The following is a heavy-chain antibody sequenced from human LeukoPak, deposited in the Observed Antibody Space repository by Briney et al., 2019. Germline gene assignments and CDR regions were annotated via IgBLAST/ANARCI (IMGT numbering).Heavy chain of an antibody. J-gene: IGHJ4*02. CDR2: ISYDGTNK. CDR3: TRGPGYHDSSYLDY. Sequence: GGSLRLSCAASRFTFSTYAMHWVRQAPGKGLEWVSVISYDGTNKNHADSVKGRFTISRDNSKNTLYLQMNSLRAEDTAVYYCTRGPGYHDSSYLDYWGQGTLVTVSS. V-gene: IGHV3-30*04. D-gene: IGHD3-22*01. CDR1: RFTFSTYA.